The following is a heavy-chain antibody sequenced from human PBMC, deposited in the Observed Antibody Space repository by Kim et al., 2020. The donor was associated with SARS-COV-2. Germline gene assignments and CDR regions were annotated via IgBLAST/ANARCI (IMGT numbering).Heavy chain of an antibody. V-gene: IGHV3-30*04. CDR2: ISYDGSNK. J-gene: IGHJ6*02. CDR3: ARDPAPLRYFDWSLSNGRDF. Sequence: GGSLRLSCAASGFTFSSYAMHWVRQAPGKGLEWVAVISYDGSNKYYADSVKGRFTISRDNSKNTLYLQMNSLRAEDTAVYYCARDPAPLRYFDWSLSNGRDFWGQGTTVTVSS. CDR1: GFTFSSYA. D-gene: IGHD3-9*01.